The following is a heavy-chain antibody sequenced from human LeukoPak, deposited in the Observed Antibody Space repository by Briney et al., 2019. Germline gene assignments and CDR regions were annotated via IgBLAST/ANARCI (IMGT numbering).Heavy chain of an antibody. CDR2: IYSSGSI. CDR1: GGSLSSYY. CDR3: ARQFEF. J-gene: IGHJ5*01. V-gene: IGHV4-59*08. Sequence: SETPSLTCTVFGGSLSSYYWVWVRQPPGKGLEWIGLIYSSGSIKYNPSLKSRLTISLDTSNNQISLKLTSVTAADTAIYYCARQFEFWGPGSLVTVSS.